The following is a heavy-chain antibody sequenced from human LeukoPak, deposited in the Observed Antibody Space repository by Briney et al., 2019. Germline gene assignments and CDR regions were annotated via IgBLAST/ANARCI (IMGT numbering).Heavy chain of an antibody. D-gene: IGHD6-13*01. V-gene: IGHV4-30-4*01. J-gene: IGHJ1*01. CDR3: ARDMRSSSSTRRGGFQH. CDR2: IYYSGST. CDR1: GGSISSGDYY. Sequence: SQTLSLTCTVSGGSISSGDYYWRWIRQPPGTGLEWIGYIYYSGSTYYNPSLKSRVTISVDTSKNQFSLKLSSVTAADTAVYYCARDMRSSSSTRRGGFQHWGQGTLVTVSS.